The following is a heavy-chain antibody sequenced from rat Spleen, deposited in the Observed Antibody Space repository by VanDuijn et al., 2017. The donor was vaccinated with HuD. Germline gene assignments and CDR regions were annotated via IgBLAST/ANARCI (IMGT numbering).Heavy chain of an antibody. CDR3: ARPNYPGFNFFDY. J-gene: IGHJ2*01. Sequence: EVQLVESDGGLVQPGRSLKLSCAASGFTFSDYYMAWVRQAPTTGLEWVATVSYDGSRTYYRDSVKGRFTISRDNIKRILYLQMDSMSSEDTATYFCARPNYPGFNFFDYWGQGVMVTVSS. CDR2: VSYDGSRT. CDR1: GFTFSDYY. V-gene: IGHV5-29*01. D-gene: IGHD1-4*01.